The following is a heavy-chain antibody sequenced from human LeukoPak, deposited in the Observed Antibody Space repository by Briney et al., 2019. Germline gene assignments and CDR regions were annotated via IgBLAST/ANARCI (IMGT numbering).Heavy chain of an antibody. D-gene: IGHD6-13*01. CDR1: GFTFSSYW. CDR3: ARGRWYDQSYYFDY. V-gene: IGHV3-7*04. Sequence: GGSLRLSCAASGFTFSSYWMSWVRQAPGKGLEWVANIKQDGSEKYYVDSVKGRFTISRDNAKNSLYLQMNSLRAEDTAVYYCARGRWYDQSYYFDYWGQGTLVTVSS. J-gene: IGHJ4*02. CDR2: IKQDGSEK.